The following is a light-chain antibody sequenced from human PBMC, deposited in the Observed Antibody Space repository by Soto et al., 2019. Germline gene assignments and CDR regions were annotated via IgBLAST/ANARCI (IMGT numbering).Light chain of an antibody. J-gene: IGLJ3*02. CDR2: RNN. Sequence: HSVLTQPPSASATPGQRVTISCSGSSSNIGSNYVYWFQQLPGTAPKLVIYRNNQRPSGVPDRFSGSKSGTSASLAISGLRSEDEADYYCAAWDDSLSAWVFGGGTKLTVL. V-gene: IGLV1-47*01. CDR3: AAWDDSLSAWV. CDR1: SSNIGSNY.